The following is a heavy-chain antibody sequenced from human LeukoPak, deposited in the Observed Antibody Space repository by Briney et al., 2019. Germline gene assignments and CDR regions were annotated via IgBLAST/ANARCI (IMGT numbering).Heavy chain of an antibody. CDR3: AKTRSPGNWNYPFFDH. J-gene: IGHJ5*02. V-gene: IGHV3-23*01. CDR2: ISGNGAST. D-gene: IGHD1-7*01. CDR1: RFTFNNYA. Sequence: GGSLRLSCAASRFTFNNYAMSWVRQAPGKGLEWISTISGNGASTYYADSVKGRFTVSRDNSKNTLFLQMNSLRGDDTAVYYCAKTRSPGNWNYPFFDHWGQGTLVTVSS.